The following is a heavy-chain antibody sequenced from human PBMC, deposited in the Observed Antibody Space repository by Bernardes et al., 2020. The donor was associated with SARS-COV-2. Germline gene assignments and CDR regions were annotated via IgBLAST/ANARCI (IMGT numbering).Heavy chain of an antibody. Sequence: GGSLRLSCAASGFTFSSYAMSWVRQAPGKGLEWVSAISGSGGSTYYADSVKGRFTISRDNSKNTLYLQMNSLRAEDTAVYYCAKGQQLEDYYYYGMDVWGQGTTVTVSS. CDR3: AKGQQLEDYYYYGMDV. J-gene: IGHJ6*02. D-gene: IGHD6-13*01. CDR1: GFTFSSYA. CDR2: ISGSGGST. V-gene: IGHV3-23*01.